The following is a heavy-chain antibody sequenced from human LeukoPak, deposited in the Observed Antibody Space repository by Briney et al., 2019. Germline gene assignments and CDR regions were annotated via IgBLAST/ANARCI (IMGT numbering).Heavy chain of an antibody. J-gene: IGHJ4*02. D-gene: IGHD1-20*01. CDR3: ARLGTGVAGNAHFLDDY. CDR2: INYSGST. Sequence: SSETLSLTCTVSGGSISSYYWSWIRQPPEKGLEWIGYINYSGSTNYNPSLKSRVTISVDTSKNQFSLKLSSVTAADTAVYYCARLGTGVAGNAHFLDDYWGQGTLVTVSS. CDR1: GGSISSYY. V-gene: IGHV4-59*08.